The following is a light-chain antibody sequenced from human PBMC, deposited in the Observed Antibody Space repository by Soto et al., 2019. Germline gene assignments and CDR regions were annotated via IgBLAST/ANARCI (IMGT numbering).Light chain of an antibody. CDR2: GAS. J-gene: IGKJ1*01. Sequence: DIQMTQSPPSLSASVGDRVTITCRASQGIGNYLAWYQQKPGKVPKLLIYGASTLQSGVPSRFSGSGSGTAFALTISSLRPEDFATYYCQKYNRAPRTFGPGTRVEIK. V-gene: IGKV1-27*01. CDR3: QKYNRAPRT. CDR1: QGIGNY.